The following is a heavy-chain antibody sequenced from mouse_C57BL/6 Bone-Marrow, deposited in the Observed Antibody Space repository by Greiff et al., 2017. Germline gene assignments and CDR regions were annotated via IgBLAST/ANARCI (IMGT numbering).Heavy chain of an antibody. CDR2: LYPRSSNT. CDR1: GYTFTSYG. D-gene: IGHD1-1*01. J-gene: IGHJ4*01. Sequence: VQLQQSGAELARPGASVKLSCKASGYTFTSYGISWVKQRTGQGLEWIGELYPRSSNTYYNEKFKGKATLTADKSSSKTYMELRSLTSEDSAVYFLARTFITNFPYYYAIDYWGQGTSVTVSS. CDR3: ARTFITNFPYYYAIDY. V-gene: IGHV1-81*01.